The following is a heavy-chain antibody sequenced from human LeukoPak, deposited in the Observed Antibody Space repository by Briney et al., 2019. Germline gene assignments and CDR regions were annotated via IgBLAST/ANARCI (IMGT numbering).Heavy chain of an antibody. J-gene: IGHJ4*02. CDR2: ISSSSSYI. CDR3: ARDRYDRSGYYDY. Sequence: GSLRLSCAASGFTLSSYSMNWVRQAPGKGLEWVSSISSSSSYIHYTDSVKGRFTISRDNTKKSLYLQMNSLRAEDTAVYYCARDRYDRSGYYDYWGQGTLVTVS. V-gene: IGHV3-21*01. D-gene: IGHD3-22*01. CDR1: GFTLSSYS.